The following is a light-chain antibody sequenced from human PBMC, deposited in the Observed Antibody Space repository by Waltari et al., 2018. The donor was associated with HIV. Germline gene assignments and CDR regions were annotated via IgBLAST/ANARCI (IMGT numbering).Light chain of an antibody. CDR3: QVWDSDSDHVV. J-gene: IGLJ2*01. Sequence: SYVLTQPPSVSVAPGKTATITCGGNNNGNKNVNWYQQKPGQAPVVVIFYDRDRPSGIPERFSGSSSANMATLTISRVEAGDEADYYCQVWDSDSDHVVFGVGTKLTVL. V-gene: IGLV3-21*04. CDR1: NNGNKN. CDR2: YDR.